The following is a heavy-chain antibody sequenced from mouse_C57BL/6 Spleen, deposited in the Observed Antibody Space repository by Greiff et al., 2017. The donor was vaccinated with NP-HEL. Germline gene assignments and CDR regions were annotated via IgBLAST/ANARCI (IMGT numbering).Heavy chain of an antibody. Sequence: QVHVKQSGAELMKPGASVKLSCKATGYTFTGYWIEWVKQRPGHGLEWIGEMLPGSGSTNYNEKVKGKATFTADTSSNTAYMQLSSLTTEDSAIYYCARREARQLRPSDYFDYWGQGTTLTVSS. CDR2: MLPGSGST. J-gene: IGHJ2*01. CDR3: ARREARQLRPSDYFDY. CDR1: GYTFTGYW. D-gene: IGHD3-2*02. V-gene: IGHV1-9*01.